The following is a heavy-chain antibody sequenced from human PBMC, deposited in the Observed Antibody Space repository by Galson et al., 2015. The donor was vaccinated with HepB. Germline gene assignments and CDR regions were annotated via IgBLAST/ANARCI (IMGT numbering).Heavy chain of an antibody. CDR3: AREGVSGSALGVDP. D-gene: IGHD3-10*01. CDR2: IYSGGST. V-gene: IGHV3-66*02. CDR1: GFTVSSNY. Sequence: SLRLSCAASGFTVSSNYKSWVRQAPGKGLEWVSVIYSGGSTYYADSVKGRFTISRDNSKNTLYLQMNSLRAEDTAVYYCAREGVSGSALGVDPWGQGTLVTVSS. J-gene: IGHJ5*02.